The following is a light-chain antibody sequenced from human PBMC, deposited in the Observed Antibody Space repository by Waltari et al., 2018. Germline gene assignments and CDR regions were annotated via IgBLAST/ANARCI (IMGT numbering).Light chain of an antibody. V-gene: IGLV1-44*01. Sequence: QSILTQPPSASGTPGQRVTISCSGSTPNLGKHTVNWYQQVPGMAPKLLLFSNDQRPSGVPDRFSGSKSGTSASLAISGLQSEDEADFYCATWDDNLDMLLFGGGTKLTVL. CDR1: TPNLGKHT. J-gene: IGLJ3*02. CDR3: ATWDDNLDMLL. CDR2: SND.